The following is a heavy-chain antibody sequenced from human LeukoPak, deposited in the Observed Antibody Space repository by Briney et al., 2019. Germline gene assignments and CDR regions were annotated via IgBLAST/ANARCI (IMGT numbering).Heavy chain of an antibody. CDR2: VRPPGGGT. CDR1: GFTLSIYA. D-gene: IGHD5-12*01. J-gene: IGHJ4*02. CDR3: ARDRACGSFDY. Sequence: GGSLSLSCAASGFTLSIYAMSWARHAPGGGREWVSGVRPPGGGTFRTDSVEALFTISRDDSRNTLSRQMNSLTAEDTAVYYCARDRACGSFDYWGQGILVAVSS. V-gene: IGHV3-23*01.